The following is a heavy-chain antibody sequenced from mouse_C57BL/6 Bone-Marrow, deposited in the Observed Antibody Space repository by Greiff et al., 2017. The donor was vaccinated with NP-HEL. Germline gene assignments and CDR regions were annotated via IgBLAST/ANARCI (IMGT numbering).Heavy chain of an antibody. Sequence: QVQLKESGPELVKPGASVKISCKASGYAFSSSWMNWVKQRPGKGLEWIGRIYPGDGDTKYNGKFKGKATLTAGKSSSTAYMQLSSLTSEDSAVYCCARGGRSYWGQGTSVTVSS. J-gene: IGHJ4*01. CDR3: ARGGRSY. CDR2: IYPGDGDT. D-gene: IGHD1-1*01. V-gene: IGHV1-82*01. CDR1: GYAFSSSW.